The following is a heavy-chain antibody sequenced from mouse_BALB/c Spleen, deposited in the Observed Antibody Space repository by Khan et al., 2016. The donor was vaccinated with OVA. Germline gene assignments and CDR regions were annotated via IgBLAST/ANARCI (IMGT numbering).Heavy chain of an antibody. CDR1: GYTFTNYG. V-gene: IGHV9-3-1*01. CDR2: INTYTGEP. J-gene: IGHJ3*01. D-gene: IGHD2-1*01. Sequence: QIQLVQSGPELKKPGETVKISCKASGYTFTNYGMNWVKQAPGKGLKWMGWINTYTGEPTYADDFKGRFAFSLEASAITDYLQSNNLKNEDTATYFCARSNGNYWFAYWGQGTLVTVAA. CDR3: ARSNGNYWFAY.